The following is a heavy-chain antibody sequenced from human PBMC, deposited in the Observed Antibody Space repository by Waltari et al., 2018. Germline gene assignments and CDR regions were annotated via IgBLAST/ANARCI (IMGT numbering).Heavy chain of an antibody. CDR2: TSGGGKTT. CDR1: GFTFSSYS. V-gene: IGHV3-23*01. J-gene: IGHJ3*01. Sequence: EVQLLQSGGGLVQPGGSLRLSCAASGFTFSSYSMCWVRQAPGKGLEWVSATSGGGKTTLYADSVKGRFSISRDNSKNTLSLQVSSLRAEDSAVYYCAKRLLDPQVGAFDVWGQGTMVTVSS. D-gene: IGHD2-15*01. CDR3: AKRLLDPQVGAFDV.